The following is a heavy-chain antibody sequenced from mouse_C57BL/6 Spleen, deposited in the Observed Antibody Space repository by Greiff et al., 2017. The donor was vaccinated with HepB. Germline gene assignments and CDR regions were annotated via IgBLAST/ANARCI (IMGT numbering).Heavy chain of an antibody. CDR3: TRKKDYCSSPYSYFDV. Sequence: EVKLVESGTVLARPGASVKMSCKTSGYTFTSYWMHWVKQRPGQGLEWIGAIYPGNSDTSYNQKFKGKAKLTAVTSASTAYMELSSLTNEDSAVYYCTRKKDYCSSPYSYFDVWGTGTTVTVSS. V-gene: IGHV1-5*01. J-gene: IGHJ1*03. CDR2: IYPGNSDT. CDR1: GYTFTSYW. D-gene: IGHD1-1*01.